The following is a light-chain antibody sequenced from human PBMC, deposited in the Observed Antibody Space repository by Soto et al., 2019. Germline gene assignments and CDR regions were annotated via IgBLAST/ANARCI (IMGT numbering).Light chain of an antibody. CDR3: QQYGSSPPYT. CDR2: GAS. J-gene: IGKJ2*01. Sequence: EIVLTQSPCTLSLSPGEIATLSCRASQSVSSSYLAWYQQKPGQAPRLLIYGASSRATGSPDRFSGSGSGTDFTLTISRLEPEDFAVYYCQQYGSSPPYTFGQGTKLEIK. V-gene: IGKV3-20*01. CDR1: QSVSSSY.